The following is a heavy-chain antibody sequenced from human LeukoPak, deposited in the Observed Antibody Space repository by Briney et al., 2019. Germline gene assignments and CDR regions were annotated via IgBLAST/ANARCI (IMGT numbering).Heavy chain of an antibody. CDR3: ARDLVQRGNYYDSSGPLDY. V-gene: IGHV1-2*06. J-gene: IGHJ4*02. CDR1: GYTFTGYY. D-gene: IGHD3-22*01. Sequence: ASVKVSCKASGYTFTGYYMHWVRQAPGQGLEWMGRINPNSGGTNYAQKFQGRVTITRDTSISTAYMELSRLRSDDTAVYYCARDLVQRGNYYDSSGPLDYWGQGTLVTVSS. CDR2: INPNSGGT.